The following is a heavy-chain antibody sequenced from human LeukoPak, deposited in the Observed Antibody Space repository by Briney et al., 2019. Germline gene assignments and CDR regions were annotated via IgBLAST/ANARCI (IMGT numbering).Heavy chain of an antibody. J-gene: IGHJ4*02. D-gene: IGHD4-17*01. Sequence: GGSLRLSCAASGFTFSSYSMSWVRQAPGKGLEWVSVIYSGGSTYYADSVKGRFTISRDNSKNTLYLQMNSLRAEDTAVYYCTRGSYGDYEYWGQGTLVTVSS. CDR1: GFTFSSYS. CDR2: IYSGGST. V-gene: IGHV3-66*01. CDR3: TRGSYGDYEY.